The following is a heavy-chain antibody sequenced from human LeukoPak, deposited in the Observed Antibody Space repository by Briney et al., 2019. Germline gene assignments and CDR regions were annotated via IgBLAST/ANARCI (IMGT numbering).Heavy chain of an antibody. D-gene: IGHD4-11*01. J-gene: IGHJ6*03. Sequence: GGSLRLSCAASGFTFTNAWMTWVRQAPGKGLQWVSLIDGGGSTYYADSVKGRFTISRDTSKNTLYLQMNSLRAEDTAVYYCARRAPTVTYYYYYYMDIWGKGTTVTVSS. CDR1: GFTFTNAW. V-gene: IGHV3-53*01. CDR2: IDGGGST. CDR3: ARRAPTVTYYYYYYMDI.